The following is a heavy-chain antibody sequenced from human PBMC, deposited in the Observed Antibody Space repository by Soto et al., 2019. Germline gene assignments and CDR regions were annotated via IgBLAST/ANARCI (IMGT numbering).Heavy chain of an antibody. Sequence: QLQLQESGPGLVKPSETLSLTCTVSGGSISRSSYYWGWIRQPPGKGLEWIGSIYYSGSTYYNPSLKSRLTISVYPSKNQFSLKLSSVTAADTAVYYCARHDYGGFGLWGQGTLVTVSS. D-gene: IGHD4-17*01. CDR3: ARHDYGGFGL. V-gene: IGHV4-39*01. CDR2: IYYSGST. CDR1: GGSISRSSYY. J-gene: IGHJ4*02.